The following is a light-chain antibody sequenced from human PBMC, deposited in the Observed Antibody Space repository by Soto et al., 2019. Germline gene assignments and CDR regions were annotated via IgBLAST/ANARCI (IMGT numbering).Light chain of an antibody. Sequence: DIQMTQSPPSLYASVGDRVTITCRASQTISSYLNWYQQKPGTGPKLLIYAASRLQSGVPSRFSGSGSGTDFTLTISSLQPEDYATYYCQQSYSTPGTFGQGTKVDIK. CDR3: QQSYSTPGT. V-gene: IGKV1-39*01. J-gene: IGKJ1*01. CDR2: AAS. CDR1: QTISSY.